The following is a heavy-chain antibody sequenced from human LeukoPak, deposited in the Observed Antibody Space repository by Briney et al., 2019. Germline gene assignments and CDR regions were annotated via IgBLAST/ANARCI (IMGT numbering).Heavy chain of an antibody. CDR3: ARAGYSYGYVDY. CDR2: INHSGST. D-gene: IGHD5-18*01. Sequence: SETLSLTCAVYGGSFSGYYWSWIRQPPGKGLEWIGEINHSGSTNYNPSLKSRVTISIDTSKNKFSLKLSSVTAADTAVYYCARAGYSYGYVDYWGQGTLVTVSS. V-gene: IGHV4-34*01. J-gene: IGHJ4*02. CDR1: GGSFSGYY.